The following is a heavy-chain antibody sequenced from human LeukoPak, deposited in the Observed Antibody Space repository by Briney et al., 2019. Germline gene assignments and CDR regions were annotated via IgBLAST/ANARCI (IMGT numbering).Heavy chain of an antibody. CDR2: ISYSGSP. V-gene: IGHV4-59*08. J-gene: IGHJ4*02. Sequence: SETLSLTCTVSGGSISTYYWNWIRQPPGKGLEWIGDISYSGSPNYNPSLSSQVTISIDTSKNQFSLRLSSVTAADTAVYYCARRRGYSGCDIFDYWGQGTLVTVSS. CDR1: GGSISTYY. D-gene: IGHD5-12*01. CDR3: ARRRGYSGCDIFDY.